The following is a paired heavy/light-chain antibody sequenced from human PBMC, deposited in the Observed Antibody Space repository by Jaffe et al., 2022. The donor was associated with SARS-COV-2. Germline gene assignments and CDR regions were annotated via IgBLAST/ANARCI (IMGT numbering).Heavy chain of an antibody. CDR2: IGTAGDT. CDR1: GFTFSSYD. D-gene: IGHD6-13*01. J-gene: IGHJ2*01. V-gene: IGHV3-13*01. CDR3: ARVNRAAAGILPSVSDWYFDL. Sequence: EVQLVESGGGLVQPGGSLRLSCAASGFTFSSYDMHWVRQATGKGLEWVSAIGTAGDTYYPGSVKGRFTISRENAKNSLYLQMNSLRAGDTAVYYCARVNRAAAGILPSVSDWYFDLWGRGTLVTVSS.
Light chain of an antibody. Sequence: SYVLTQPPSVSVAPGQTARITCGGNNIGSKSVHWYQQKPGQAPVLVVYDDSDRPSGIPERFSGSNSGNTATLTISRVEAGDEADYYCQVWDSSSDHPGVVFGGGTKLTVL. V-gene: IGLV3-21*02. CDR3: QVWDSSSDHPGVV. CDR2: DDS. J-gene: IGLJ2*01. CDR1: NIGSKS.